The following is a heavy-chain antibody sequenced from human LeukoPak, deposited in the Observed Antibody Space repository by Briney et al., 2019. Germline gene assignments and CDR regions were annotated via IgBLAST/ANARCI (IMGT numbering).Heavy chain of an antibody. Sequence: SETLCLTCTVSGGSISSGDYYWSWIRQPPGKGLEWIGYIYYSGSTYYNPSLKSRVTISVDTSKNQFSLKLSSVTAADTAVYYCARDSPPYWGAGGIDYWGQGTLVTVSS. D-gene: IGHD1-26*01. CDR2: IYYSGST. CDR1: GGSISSGDYY. CDR3: ARDSPPYWGAGGIDY. V-gene: IGHV4-30-4*01. J-gene: IGHJ4*02.